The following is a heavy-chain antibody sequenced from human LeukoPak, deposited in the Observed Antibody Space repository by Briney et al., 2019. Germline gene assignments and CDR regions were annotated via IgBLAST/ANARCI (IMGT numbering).Heavy chain of an antibody. CDR1: GGSISSSSYY. J-gene: IGHJ3*02. V-gene: IGHV4-39*07. CDR3: ARALGYCSSTSCYGFAAFDI. D-gene: IGHD2-2*01. Sequence: SETLSLTCTVSGGSISSSSYYWSWIRQPPGKGLEWIGEINHSGSTNYNPSLKSRVTISVDTSKNQFSLKLSSVTAADTAVYYCARALGYCSSTSCYGFAAFDIWGQGTMVTVSS. CDR2: INHSGST.